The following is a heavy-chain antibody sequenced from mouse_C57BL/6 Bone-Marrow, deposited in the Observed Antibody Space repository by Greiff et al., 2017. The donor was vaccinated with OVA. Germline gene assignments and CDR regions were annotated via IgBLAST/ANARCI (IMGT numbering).Heavy chain of an antibody. D-gene: IGHD2-1*01. CDR3: ARSGDYGNYGAMDY. J-gene: IGHJ4*01. V-gene: IGHV1-59*01. Sequence: QVQLQQPGAELVGSGTSVKLSCKASGYTFTSYWMHWVKSRPLQFRERIAAHYPSDSYTNYNQKFKGKATLTVDTSSSTAYMQLSSLTSEDSAVYYGARSGDYGNYGAMDYWGQGTSVTVSS. CDR2: HYPSDSYT. CDR1: GYTFTSYW.